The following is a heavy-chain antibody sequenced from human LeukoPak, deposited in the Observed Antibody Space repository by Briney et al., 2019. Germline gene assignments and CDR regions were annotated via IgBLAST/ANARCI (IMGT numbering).Heavy chain of an antibody. CDR1: GYTFTSYD. V-gene: IGHV1-24*01. J-gene: IGHJ4*02. Sequence: ASVKVSCKASGYTFTSYDINWVRQAPGKGLEWMGGFDPEDGETIYAQKFQGRVTMTEDTSTDTAYMELSSLRSEDTAVYYCATELNMVAATRNYWGQGTLVTVSS. D-gene: IGHD2-15*01. CDR3: ATELNMVAATRNY. CDR2: FDPEDGET.